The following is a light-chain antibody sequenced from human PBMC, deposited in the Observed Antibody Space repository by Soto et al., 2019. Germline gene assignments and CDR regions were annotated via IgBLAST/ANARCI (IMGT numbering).Light chain of an antibody. CDR3: QQRMTWPPIT. CDR2: DAS. V-gene: IGKV3-11*01. Sequence: EVVLTQSPATLTLSPGERATLSCRASQSVNIYLAWFQQKPGQAPRLLISDASNRSTGLPARFSGSGSGTDVTLTISSLEPEDFAVYYCQQRMTWPPITFGQGTRLEIK. CDR1: QSVNIY. J-gene: IGKJ5*01.